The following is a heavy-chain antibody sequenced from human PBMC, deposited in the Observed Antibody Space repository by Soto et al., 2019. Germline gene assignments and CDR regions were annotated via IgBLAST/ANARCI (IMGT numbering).Heavy chain of an antibody. CDR3: ANQGSRECYNFIEY. Sequence: SETLSLTCTVSGGSISSYCWSWIRQPPGKGLEWIGIMFHSWSTYYNPPLQSRVTISVDTSKNRVSLKLTSVTGADPAVYFCANQGSRECYNFIEYWRQGAQVPVSS. J-gene: IGHJ4*02. V-gene: IGHV4-59*04. D-gene: IGHD3-3*01. CDR1: GGSISSYC. CDR2: MFHSWST.